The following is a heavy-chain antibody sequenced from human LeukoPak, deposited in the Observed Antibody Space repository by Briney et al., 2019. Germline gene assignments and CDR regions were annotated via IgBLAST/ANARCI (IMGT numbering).Heavy chain of an antibody. V-gene: IGHV3-21*01. Sequence: PGGSLRLSCAASGFTFSSYSMNWVRQAPGKGPEWVSFISSGGINTDYADSVQGRFTISRDNAENSLFLQMNSLTADDTAVYYCARAGGSSTFNWFDRWGQGTLVAVSS. J-gene: IGHJ5*02. CDR1: GFTFSSYS. D-gene: IGHD6-6*01. CDR3: ARAGGSSTFNWFDR. CDR2: ISSGGINT.